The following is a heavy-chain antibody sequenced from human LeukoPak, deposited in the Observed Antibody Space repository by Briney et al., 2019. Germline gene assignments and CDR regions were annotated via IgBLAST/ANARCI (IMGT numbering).Heavy chain of an antibody. Sequence: SETLSLTCAVHGGSFSGFYWTWMRQPPGKELEWIGEIKHGGFTNYHPSLKGRVTMSEDTSNNQFSLKLTSVTAADTAVYYCARGLGEGYPDYWGPGTLVTVSS. CDR2: IKHGGFT. CDR3: ARGLGEGYPDY. V-gene: IGHV4-34*01. D-gene: IGHD5-24*01. J-gene: IGHJ4*02. CDR1: GGSFSGFY.